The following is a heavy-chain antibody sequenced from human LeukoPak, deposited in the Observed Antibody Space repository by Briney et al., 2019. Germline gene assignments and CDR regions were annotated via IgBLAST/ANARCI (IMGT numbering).Heavy chain of an antibody. V-gene: IGHV4-34*01. Sequence: SETLSLTCAVYGGSFSGYYWSWIRQPPGKGLEWIGEINHSGSTNYNPSLKSRVTISVDTSKNQFSLKLSSVIAADTAVYYCARGQGYDYWGQGTLVTVSS. CDR2: INHSGST. CDR3: ARGQGYDY. D-gene: IGHD5-12*01. CDR1: GGSFSGYY. J-gene: IGHJ4*02.